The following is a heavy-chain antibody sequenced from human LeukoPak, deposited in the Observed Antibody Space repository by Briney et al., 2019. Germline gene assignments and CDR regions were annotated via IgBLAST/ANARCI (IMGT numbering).Heavy chain of an antibody. CDR1: GFTFSSYA. CDR3: AKDLAAAYHFDY. D-gene: IGHD6-13*01. Sequence: TGGSLRLSCAASGFTFSSYAMSWVRQAPGKGLEWVSAISGSGGSTYYADSVKGRFTISRDNSKNTLYLQMNSLRAEDTAVYYCAKDLAAAYHFDYWGQGTLVTVSS. J-gene: IGHJ4*02. CDR2: ISGSGGST. V-gene: IGHV3-23*01.